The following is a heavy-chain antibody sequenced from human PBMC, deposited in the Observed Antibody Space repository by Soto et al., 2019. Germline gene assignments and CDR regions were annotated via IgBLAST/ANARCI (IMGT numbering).Heavy chain of an antibody. CDR3: ARAVRCSSTSCYGDYYYYMDV. CDR2: MNPNSGNT. Sequence: ASVKVSCKASGYTFTSYDINWVRQATGQGLEWMGWMNPNSGNTGYAQKFQGRGTMTRNTSISTAYMELSSLRSEDTAVYYCARAVRCSSTSCYGDYYYYMDVWGKGTTVTVSS. D-gene: IGHD2-2*01. CDR1: GYTFTSYD. J-gene: IGHJ6*03. V-gene: IGHV1-8*01.